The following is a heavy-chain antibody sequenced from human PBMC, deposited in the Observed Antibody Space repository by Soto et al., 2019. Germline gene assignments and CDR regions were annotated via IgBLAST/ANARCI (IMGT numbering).Heavy chain of an antibody. D-gene: IGHD1-7*01. CDR1: GGTFSSYA. CDR2: IIPIFGTA. Sequence: QVQLVQSGAEVKKPGSSVKVSCKASGGTFSSYAISWVRQAPGQGLEWMGGIIPIFGTANYAQKFQGRVTINADESTSTGYMALSSLRSEDTAVYYCAGPPELTRIYYYYGMDVWGQGTTVTVSS. V-gene: IGHV1-69*12. J-gene: IGHJ6*02. CDR3: AGPPELTRIYYYYGMDV.